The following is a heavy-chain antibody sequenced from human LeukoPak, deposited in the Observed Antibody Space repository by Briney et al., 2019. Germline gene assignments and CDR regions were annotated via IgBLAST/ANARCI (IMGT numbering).Heavy chain of an antibody. CDR1: GFTLSTNA. V-gene: IGHV3-23*01. J-gene: IGHJ4*02. Sequence: GGPLRLSCLTSGFTLSTNAMSWVRQAPGKGLEWISGISGSGASTYYADSVKGRFTISRDDSRNTLYLQMNSLRGDDTAVYYCAKDVGKWESLHFFDYWGQGTLVTVSS. CDR3: AKDVGKWESLHFFDY. CDR2: ISGSGAST. D-gene: IGHD1-26*01.